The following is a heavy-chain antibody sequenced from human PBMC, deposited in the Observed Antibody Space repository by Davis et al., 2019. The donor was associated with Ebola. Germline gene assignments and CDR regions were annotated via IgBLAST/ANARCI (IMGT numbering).Heavy chain of an antibody. Sequence: PGGSLRLSCKGSGYTFNSYWNGWVRQLHGKGLEWVGIIYPGDFDTRYSPSFQGQVTLSVDKSLSPAYLQWSSLKASDTAMYYCAAYQAVSDIYYFEYRGQGTLVTVSS. D-gene: IGHD6-19*01. CDR1: GYTFNSYW. CDR3: AAYQAVSDIYYFEY. V-gene: IGHV5-51*01. J-gene: IGHJ4*02. CDR2: IYPGDFDT.